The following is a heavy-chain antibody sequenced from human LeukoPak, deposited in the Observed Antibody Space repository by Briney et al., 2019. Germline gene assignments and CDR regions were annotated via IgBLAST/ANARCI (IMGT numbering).Heavy chain of an antibody. V-gene: IGHV1-69*02. CDR2: IIPILGIA. J-gene: IGHJ6*04. D-gene: IGHD2-15*01. CDR1: GGTFSSYT. Sequence: ASVKVSCKASGGTFSSYTISWVRQAPGQGLEWMGRIIPILGIANYAQKFQGRVTITADKSTSTAYMELSSLRSEDTAVYYCARSIVVVVAATHCYYGMDVWGKGTTVTVSS. CDR3: ARSIVVVVAATHCYYGMDV.